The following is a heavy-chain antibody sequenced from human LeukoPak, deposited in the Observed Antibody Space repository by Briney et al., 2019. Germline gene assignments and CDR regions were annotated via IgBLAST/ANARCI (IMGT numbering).Heavy chain of an antibody. D-gene: IGHD4-17*01. CDR3: AKDLYGDYGGIDY. V-gene: IGHV3-23*01. CDR2: IRGSSIST. J-gene: IGHJ4*02. Sequence: GGSLRLSCAASGFTFRTYAMSWVRQAPGKGLEWVSLIRGSSISTYYADSVKGRFIISRDNSKNTVYPQMNSLRAEDTAIYYCAKDLYGDYGGIDYWGQGTLVTASS. CDR1: GFTFRTYA.